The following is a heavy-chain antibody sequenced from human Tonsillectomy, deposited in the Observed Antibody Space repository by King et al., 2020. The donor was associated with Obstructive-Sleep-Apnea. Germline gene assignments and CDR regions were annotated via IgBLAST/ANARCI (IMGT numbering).Heavy chain of an antibody. J-gene: IGHJ3*02. CDR2: ISYDGSNK. D-gene: IGHD1-1*01. CDR1: GFTFSSYA. V-gene: IGHV3-30*04. CDR3: ARDRVNSFWSAFDI. Sequence: LVESGGGVVQPGRSLRLSCAASGFTFSSYAMHWVRQAPGKGLEWVAVISYDGSNKYYADSVKGRFTISRDNSKNTLYLQMNSLRAEDTAVYYCARDRVNSFWSAFDIWGQGTMVTVSS.